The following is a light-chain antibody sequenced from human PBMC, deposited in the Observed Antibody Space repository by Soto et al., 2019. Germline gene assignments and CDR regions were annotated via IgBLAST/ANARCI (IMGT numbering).Light chain of an antibody. V-gene: IGKV3D-15*01. J-gene: IGKJ5*01. Sequence: ETVMTQSPATLSVSPGERATLSCRASQSVRTKVAWYQQTPGQAPRLLIYGASSRATGIPARFSGSGSGTEFNLTISSLKSEDSAVYYCQQYNTWPAEITFGQGTRLDIK. CDR2: GAS. CDR3: QQYNTWPAEIT. CDR1: QSVRTK.